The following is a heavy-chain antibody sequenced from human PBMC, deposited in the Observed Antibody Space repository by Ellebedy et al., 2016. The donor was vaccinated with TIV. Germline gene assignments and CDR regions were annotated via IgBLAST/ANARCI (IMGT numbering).Heavy chain of an antibody. CDR2: ILYSGNT. CDR1: GDSISGGGYY. J-gene: IGHJ4*02. V-gene: IGHV4-31*03. D-gene: IGHD4-11*01. CDR3: ARATTVRQLEY. Sequence: MPSETLSLTCTVSGDSISGGGYYWSWVRQLPGKGLEWIGHILYSGNTYYVPSLESRVTISVDTSKTQFSLKLRSVTAADTAMYYCARATTVRQLEYWGQGDLVTVSS.